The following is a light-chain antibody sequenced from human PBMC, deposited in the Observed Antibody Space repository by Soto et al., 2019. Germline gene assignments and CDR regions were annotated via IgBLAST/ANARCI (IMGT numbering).Light chain of an antibody. CDR2: EVS. CDR3: SSYTSSSTLLYV. CDR1: SSDVGGYNY. J-gene: IGLJ1*01. Sequence: QSALTQPASVSGSPGQSITISCTGTSSDVGGYNYVSWYQQHPGKAPKLMIYEVSNRPSGVSNRFSGSKSGNTASLTISGLHAEDEADYYCSSYTSSSTLLYVFGTGTKVTVL. V-gene: IGLV2-14*01.